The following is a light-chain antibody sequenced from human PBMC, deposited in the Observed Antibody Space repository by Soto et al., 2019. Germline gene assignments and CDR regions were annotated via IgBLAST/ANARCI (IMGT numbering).Light chain of an antibody. CDR2: AAS. CDR3: LQTYTPQFT. J-gene: IGKJ3*01. Sequence: DIQMTQSPSSLSASVGDRVSITCRASQSISSYLNWCQQKPGKDPKLLIYAASSLHSGVPSRFSVSGSGTDFTLTISSLQPEDFATYYCLQTYTPQFTFGPGTKVDIK. V-gene: IGKV1-39*01. CDR1: QSISSY.